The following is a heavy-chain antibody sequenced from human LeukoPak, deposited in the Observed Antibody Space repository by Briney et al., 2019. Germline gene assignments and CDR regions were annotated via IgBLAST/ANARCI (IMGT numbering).Heavy chain of an antibody. J-gene: IGHJ4*02. CDR3: AKDPDSSGYYYD. Sequence: SGGSLRLSCAASGFTFSSYWMSWVRQAPGKGLEWVSTISGRGGDTDYADSVKGRFIISRDNSKNTLYLQMNSLRAEDTAVYYCAKDPDSSGYYYDWGQGTLVTVSS. D-gene: IGHD3-22*01. CDR1: GFTFSSYW. CDR2: ISGRGGDT. V-gene: IGHV3-23*01.